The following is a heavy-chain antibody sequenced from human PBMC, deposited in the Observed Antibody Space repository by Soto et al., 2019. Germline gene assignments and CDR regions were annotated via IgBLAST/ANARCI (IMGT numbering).Heavy chain of an antibody. J-gene: IGHJ4*02. Sequence: SLRLACAASGFNFSDHYMNWIRQAPGEGLEWVSCISGSSRYTNFADSVKGRFTISRDNAKNSLYLQMNSLRAEDTAVYYCARHTSGWKYYDYWRQGAAATVPS. CDR1: GFNFSDHY. CDR2: ISGSSRYT. V-gene: IGHV3-11*06. CDR3: ARHTSGWKYYDY. D-gene: IGHD6-19*01.